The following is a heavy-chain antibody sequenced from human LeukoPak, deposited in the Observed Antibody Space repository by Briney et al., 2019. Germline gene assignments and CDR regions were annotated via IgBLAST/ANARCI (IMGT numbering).Heavy chain of an antibody. Sequence: TSETLSLTCTVSNYSISSAYYWGWIRQPPGKGLEWIGSVYHSGGTYYNPSVKGRVPISVDTSKNQFSLKLNSVTAADTAVYYCARRIVVVPTAMGAFDYWGQGALVTVSS. D-gene: IGHD2-2*01. CDR2: VYHSGGT. J-gene: IGHJ4*02. CDR1: NYSISSAYY. CDR3: ARRIVVVPTAMGAFDY. V-gene: IGHV4-38-2*02.